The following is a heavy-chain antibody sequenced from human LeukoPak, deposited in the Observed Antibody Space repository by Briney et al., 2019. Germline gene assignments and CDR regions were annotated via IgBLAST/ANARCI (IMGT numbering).Heavy chain of an antibody. Sequence: SETLSLTCTVSGVSISSGGYYWSWIRQHPGKGLEWIGYIYYSGSTYYNPSLKSRVTISVDTSKNQFSLKLSSVTAADTAVYYCARGCSGGSCYSSRPFDYWGQGTLVTVSS. CDR1: GVSISSGGYY. CDR2: IYYSGST. J-gene: IGHJ4*02. CDR3: ARGCSGGSCYSSRPFDY. V-gene: IGHV4-31*03. D-gene: IGHD2-15*01.